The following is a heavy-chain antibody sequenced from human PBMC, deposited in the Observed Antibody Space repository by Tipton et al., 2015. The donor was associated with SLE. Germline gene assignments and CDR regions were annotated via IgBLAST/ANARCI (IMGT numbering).Heavy chain of an antibody. Sequence: TLSLTCTVSGGSFRAYTWTWIRQPPGKGLEWIGSIYYTGTTTYYNSFLKSRVTMSVDTSKNQFSLRLTSVIAADTAVYYCARLHGYSYGLNWFDPWGQGTLISVSS. V-gene: IGHV4-59*04. CDR3: ARLHGYSYGLNWFDP. D-gene: IGHD5-18*01. CDR2: IYYTGTT. J-gene: IGHJ5*02. CDR1: GGSFRAYT.